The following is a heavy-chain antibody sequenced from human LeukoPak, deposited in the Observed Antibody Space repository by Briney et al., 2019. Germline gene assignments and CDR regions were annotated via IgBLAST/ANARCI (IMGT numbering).Heavy chain of an antibody. CDR3: VRGSGSLGFDY. Sequence: ASVKVSCKASGYTFTGYYIHWVRQTPGQGLEWMGWINPNSGGTNYAQKFQGRVTMTRDTSISTAYMELSRLRSDDTAVYYCVRGSGSLGFDYWSQGSLVTVS. CDR1: GYTFTGYY. V-gene: IGHV1-2*02. D-gene: IGHD1-26*01. CDR2: INPNSGGT. J-gene: IGHJ4*02.